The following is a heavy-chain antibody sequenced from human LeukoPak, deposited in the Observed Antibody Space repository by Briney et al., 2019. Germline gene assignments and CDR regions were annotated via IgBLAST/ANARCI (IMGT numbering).Heavy chain of an antibody. D-gene: IGHD6-13*01. CDR1: GFTFSSYW. CDR2: VKQDGSEK. Sequence: GGSLGLSCVASGFTFSSYWMSWVRQAPGKGPEWVANVKQDGSEKYYVDSVKGRFTISRDNAKNSIYLQMNSLRAEDTAVYYCARGYKYSSSWYGGGDYWGQGSLVTVSS. CDR3: ARGYKYSSSWYGGGDY. V-gene: IGHV3-7*01. J-gene: IGHJ4*02.